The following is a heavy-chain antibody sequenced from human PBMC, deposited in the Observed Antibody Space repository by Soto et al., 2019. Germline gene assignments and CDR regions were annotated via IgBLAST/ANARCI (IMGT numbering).Heavy chain of an antibody. Sequence: EVQLVESGGGLVQPGGSLILSCAASGFIFSDSAIHWVRQASGKGLEWVGRIRSKPNNYATEYAASAKGRFTISRDDSKNTAYLQMNSLTTDDTAAYYCTKEERWLADYWGQGTLVTVSS. D-gene: IGHD6-19*01. CDR1: GFIFSDSA. CDR3: TKEERWLADY. V-gene: IGHV3-73*02. J-gene: IGHJ4*02. CDR2: IRSKPNNYAT.